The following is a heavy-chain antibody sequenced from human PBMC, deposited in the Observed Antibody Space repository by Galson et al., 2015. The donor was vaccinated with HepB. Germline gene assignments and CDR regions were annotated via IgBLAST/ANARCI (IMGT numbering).Heavy chain of an antibody. D-gene: IGHD5-12*01. CDR1: GFTFSDYY. Sequence: SLRLSCAASGFTFSDYYMSWIRQAPGKGLEWVSYISSSGSTIYYADSVKGLFTISRDNAKNSLYLQMNSLRAEDTAVYYCARETEAAVGWLRLKREAFDIWGPGTMVTVSS. CDR3: ARETEAAVGWLRLKREAFDI. V-gene: IGHV3-11*01. CDR2: ISSSGSTI. J-gene: IGHJ3*02.